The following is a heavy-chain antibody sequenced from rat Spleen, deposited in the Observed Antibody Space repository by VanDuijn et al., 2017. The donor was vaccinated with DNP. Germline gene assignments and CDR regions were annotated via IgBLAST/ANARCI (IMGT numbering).Heavy chain of an antibody. D-gene: IGHD1-12*01. V-gene: IGHV5-31*01. CDR2: ITSSGST. CDR1: GFTFNNYW. CDR3: ARGGLYYFDY. J-gene: IGHJ2*01. Sequence: EVQLVESGGDLVQPGRSLKLSCVASGFTFNNYWMTWIRQVPGKGLEWVASITSSGSTYYPDSVKGRFTISRDNAKNTLYLQMNSLRSEDTATYYCARGGLYYFDYWGQGVMVTVSS.